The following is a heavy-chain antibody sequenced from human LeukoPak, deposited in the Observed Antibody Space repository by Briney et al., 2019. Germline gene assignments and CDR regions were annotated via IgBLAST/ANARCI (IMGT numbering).Heavy chain of an antibody. J-gene: IGHJ4*02. V-gene: IGHV3-23*01. CDR2: ISGSGGST. Sequence: GGSLRLSCAASGFTFSSYAMSWVRQAPGKGLEWVSAISGSGGSTYYADSVKGRFTISRDNSKNTLYLQMNSLRAEDTAAYYCAKGPWDIVVVPAAFDYWGQGTLVTVSS. D-gene: IGHD2-2*01. CDR1: GFTFSSYA. CDR3: AKGPWDIVVVPAAFDY.